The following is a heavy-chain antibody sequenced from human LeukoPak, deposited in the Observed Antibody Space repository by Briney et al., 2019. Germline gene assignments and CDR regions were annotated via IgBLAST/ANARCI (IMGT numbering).Heavy chain of an antibody. Sequence: SETLSLTCAVYGGSFSGYYWSWIRQPPGKGLEWIGEINHSGSTNYNPSLKSRVTISVDTSKNQFSLKLSSVTAADTAVYYCASTRVLRYLPGLFDHWGQGTLVTVSS. V-gene: IGHV4-34*01. D-gene: IGHD3-9*01. CDR1: GGSFSGYY. CDR2: INHSGST. J-gene: IGHJ4*02. CDR3: ASTRVLRYLPGLFDH.